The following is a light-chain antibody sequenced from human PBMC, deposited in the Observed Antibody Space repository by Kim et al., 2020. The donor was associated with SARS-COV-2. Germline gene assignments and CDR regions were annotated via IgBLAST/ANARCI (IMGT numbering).Light chain of an antibody. CDR2: RNN. Sequence: QSVLTQPPSASGTPGQRVTISCSGSSSNIGSNYVYWYQQLPGTAPKLLIYRNNQRPSGVPDRFSGSKSGTSASLAISGLRSEDEADYYCAAWDDSLSGPCYVFGTVTKVTVL. CDR1: SSNIGSNY. CDR3: AAWDDSLSGPCYV. J-gene: IGLJ1*01. V-gene: IGLV1-47*01.